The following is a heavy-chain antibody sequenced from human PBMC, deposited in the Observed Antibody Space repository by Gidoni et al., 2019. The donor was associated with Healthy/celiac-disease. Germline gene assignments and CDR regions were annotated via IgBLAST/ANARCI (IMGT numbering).Heavy chain of an antibody. J-gene: IGHJ3*02. Sequence: EVQLVESGGGLVQPGGSLRLSCAASGFTFSSYWMHWVRQAPGKGLVWVSRINSDGSSTSYADSVKGRFTISRDNAKNTLYLQMNSLRAEDTAVYYCASRYYDILTGYDAFDIWGQGTMVTVSS. V-gene: IGHV3-74*01. CDR2: INSDGSST. CDR1: GFTFSSYW. CDR3: ASRYYDILTGYDAFDI. D-gene: IGHD3-9*01.